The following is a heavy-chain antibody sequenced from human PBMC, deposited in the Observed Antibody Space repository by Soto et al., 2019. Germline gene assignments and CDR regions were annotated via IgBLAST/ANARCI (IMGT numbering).Heavy chain of an antibody. CDR3: AMVDVYVTPSPQDV. CDR1: GYRFTSYG. J-gene: IGHJ6*02. CDR2: INAYNGNT. V-gene: IGHV1-18*01. Sequence: ASVKVSCTASGYRFTSYGIGWVRQAPGQGLEWMGWINAYNGNTNYAQNLQGRVTPTTDTSTSTAYMELRSLRSNDTAVYYCAMVDVYVTPSPQDVWGQGTTVTSP. D-gene: IGHD3-16*01.